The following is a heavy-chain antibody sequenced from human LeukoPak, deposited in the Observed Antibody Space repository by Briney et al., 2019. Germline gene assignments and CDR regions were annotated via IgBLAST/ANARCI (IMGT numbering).Heavy chain of an antibody. Sequence: GDSLKISCKGSAYSFTTYWIAWVRQMPGKGLECMGIIYPYDSDARYSPSFQGQVTISADKSISTAYLQWSSLRASDTAMYYCARVLRDSSSSFAFDIWGQGTMVTVSS. V-gene: IGHV5-51*01. CDR1: AYSFTTYW. D-gene: IGHD6-6*01. CDR2: IYPYDSDA. CDR3: ARVLRDSSSSFAFDI. J-gene: IGHJ3*02.